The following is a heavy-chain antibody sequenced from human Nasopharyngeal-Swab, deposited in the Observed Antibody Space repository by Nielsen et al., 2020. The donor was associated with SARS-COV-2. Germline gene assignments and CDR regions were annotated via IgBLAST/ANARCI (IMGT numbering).Heavy chain of an antibody. Sequence: GESLKISCAASGFTFSDYTMNWVRQAPGQGLEWVSSISSSGSYMYYTDSVKGRFTMSRDNAKNSLYLQMNSLRAEDTAVYYCASESRYWGQGTLVTVSS. D-gene: IGHD2-2*01. V-gene: IGHV3-21*01. J-gene: IGHJ4*02. CDR2: ISSSGSYM. CDR1: GFTFSDYT. CDR3: ASESRY.